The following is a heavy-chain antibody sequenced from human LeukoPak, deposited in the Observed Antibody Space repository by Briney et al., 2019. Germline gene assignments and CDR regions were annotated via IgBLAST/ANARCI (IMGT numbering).Heavy chain of an antibody. J-gene: IGHJ5*02. CDR1: GGSFSGYY. CDR3: ARHRTYYYGSGSYRWFDP. Sequence: PSEALSLTCAVYGGSFSGYYWSWLRQPPGKGLEWIGEINHSGSTNYNPSLKSRVTISVDTSKNQFSLKLSSVTAADTAVYYCARHRTYYYGSGSYRWFDPWGQGTLVTVSS. CDR2: INHSGST. V-gene: IGHV4-34*01. D-gene: IGHD3-10*01.